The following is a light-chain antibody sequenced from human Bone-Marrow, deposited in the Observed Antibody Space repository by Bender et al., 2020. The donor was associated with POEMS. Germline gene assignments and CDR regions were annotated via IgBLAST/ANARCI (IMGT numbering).Light chain of an antibody. Sequence: QSVLTPPPSVSGAPGQRVTISCTGSSSNTGSGYAINWYQHLPGTAPKLLIYGYNNRPSGVPDRFSGSKSGTSASLAITGLQAEDEGDYYCQSYDNSLGGWVFGGGTKLTVL. CDR3: QSYDNSLGGWV. CDR1: SSNTGSGYA. V-gene: IGLV1-40*01. CDR2: GYN. J-gene: IGLJ3*02.